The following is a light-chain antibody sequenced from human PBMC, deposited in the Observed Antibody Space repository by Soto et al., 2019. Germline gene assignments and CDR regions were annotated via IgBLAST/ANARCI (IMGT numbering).Light chain of an antibody. CDR2: GAS. J-gene: IGKJ4*01. V-gene: IGKV3-20*01. CDR3: QQYDSSPLT. Sequence: EIVLTQSPGTLSLSPGERGTISCRASQSVSSSFLAWYQQKPGQAPRLLIYGASSRATGIPDRFSGSGSGTDLTLTISRLETDDVAVYYCQQYDSSPLTFGGGTKVEI. CDR1: QSVSSSF.